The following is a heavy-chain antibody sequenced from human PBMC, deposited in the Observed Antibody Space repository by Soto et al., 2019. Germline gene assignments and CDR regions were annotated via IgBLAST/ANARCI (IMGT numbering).Heavy chain of an antibody. CDR2: IYYSGST. CDR1: GGSISSGDYY. CDR3: ARGEGTTHSDGGMDV. J-gene: IGHJ6*02. V-gene: IGHV4-30-4*01. Sequence: SETLSLTCTVSGGSISSGDYYWSWIRQPPGKGLEWIGYIYYSGSTYYNPSLKSRVTISVDTSKNQFSLKLSSVTAADTAVYYCARGEGTTHSDGGMDVWGQGTTVTVS.